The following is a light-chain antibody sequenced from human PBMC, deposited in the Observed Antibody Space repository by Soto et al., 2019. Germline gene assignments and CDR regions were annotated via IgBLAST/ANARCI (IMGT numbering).Light chain of an antibody. CDR3: CSYAGSYTFVI. Sequence: QSALTQPRSVSGSPGQSVTISCSGTSSDVGGYNYVSWYQQNPGKAPKLMIYDVTKRPSGVPDRFSGSKSGNTASLTISGLQAEDEADYYCCSYAGSYTFVIFGEGTKLTVL. CDR2: DVT. J-gene: IGLJ2*01. V-gene: IGLV2-11*01. CDR1: SSDVGGYNY.